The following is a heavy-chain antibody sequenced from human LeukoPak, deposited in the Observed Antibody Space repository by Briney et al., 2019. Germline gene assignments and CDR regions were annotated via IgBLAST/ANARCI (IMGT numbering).Heavy chain of an antibody. V-gene: IGHV4-59*01. Sequence: SETLSLTCTVSGGSISSYYWSWIRQPPGKGPEWIGNIYDSGSTNYNPSLKSRVTISVDTSKNQCSLKLSSVSAADTAVYYCARQSISGSSLSYFDYRGQGTLVNVSS. CDR2: IYDSGST. D-gene: IGHD3-22*01. CDR3: ARQSISGSSLSYFDY. J-gene: IGHJ4*03. CDR1: GGSISSYY.